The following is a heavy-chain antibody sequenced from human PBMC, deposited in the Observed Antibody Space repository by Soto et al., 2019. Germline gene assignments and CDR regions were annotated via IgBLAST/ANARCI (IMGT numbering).Heavy chain of an antibody. Sequence: RASVKVSCKASGYTFTSYDINWVRQATGQGLEWMGWMNPNSGNTGYAQKFQGRVTMTRNTSISTAYMELSSLRSEDTAVYYCARVRSTPGNYYYYYGMDVWGQGTTVTVSS. CDR3: ARVRSTPGNYYYYYGMDV. J-gene: IGHJ6*02. V-gene: IGHV1-8*01. CDR1: GYTFTSYD. CDR2: MNPNSGNT.